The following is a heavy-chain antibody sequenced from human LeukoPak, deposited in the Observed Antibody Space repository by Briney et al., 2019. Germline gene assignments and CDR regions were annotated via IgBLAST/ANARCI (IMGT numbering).Heavy chain of an antibody. CDR2: IYTSGST. V-gene: IGHV4-61*02. J-gene: IGHJ4*02. D-gene: IGHD1-1*01. CDR1: GGSISSGSYY. Sequence: SQTLSLTCTVSGGSISSGSYYWSWNRQPAGKGLEWIGRIYTSGSTNYNPSRKSRVTISVDTAKKQYSLKLSSVTAADTAVYYCARGYRVPDYWGQGTLVTVSS. CDR3: ARGYRVPDY.